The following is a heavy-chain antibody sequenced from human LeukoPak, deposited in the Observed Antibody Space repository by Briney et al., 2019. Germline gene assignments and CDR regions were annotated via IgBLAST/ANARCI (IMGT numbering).Heavy chain of an antibody. D-gene: IGHD3-10*01. Sequence: GASVKVSCKASGYTFTSYAMHWVRQAPGQRLEWMGWINAGNGNTKYSQKFQGRVTITRDTSASTAYMELSSLRSEDTAVYYCARGLSITMDLYYFDYWGQGTLVTVSS. J-gene: IGHJ4*02. CDR3: ARGLSITMDLYYFDY. CDR2: INAGNGNT. V-gene: IGHV1-3*01. CDR1: GYTFTSYA.